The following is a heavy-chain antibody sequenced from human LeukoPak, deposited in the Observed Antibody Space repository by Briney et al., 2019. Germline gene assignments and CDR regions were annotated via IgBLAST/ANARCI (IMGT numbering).Heavy chain of an antibody. D-gene: IGHD6-19*01. CDR2: ISAYNGNT. J-gene: IGHJ4*02. V-gene: IGHV1-18*01. CDR1: GCTFTSYG. Sequence: ASVKVSCKASGCTFTSYGISWVRQAPGQGLEWMGWISAYNGNTNYAQKLQGRVTMTTDASTSTAYMELRSLRSDDTAVYYCARDRARGDSSGWYLDYWGQGTLVTVSS. CDR3: ARDRARGDSSGWYLDY.